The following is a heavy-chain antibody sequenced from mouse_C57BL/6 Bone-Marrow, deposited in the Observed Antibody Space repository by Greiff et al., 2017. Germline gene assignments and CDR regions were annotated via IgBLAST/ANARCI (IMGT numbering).Heavy chain of an antibody. V-gene: IGHV5-6*01. D-gene: IGHD1-1*01. J-gene: IGHJ4*01. Sequence: EVQRVESGADLVKPGGSLKLSCAASGFTFSSYGMSWVRQTPDQRLEWVATISRGGSYTYYPDNLKGRFTITRDKSNNTLYLQMSSLKSEDSAVYCGASDYCSIHYEFDYWGQGTTVTVSS. CDR2: ISRGGSYT. CDR3: ASDYCSIHYEFDY. CDR1: GFTFSSYG.